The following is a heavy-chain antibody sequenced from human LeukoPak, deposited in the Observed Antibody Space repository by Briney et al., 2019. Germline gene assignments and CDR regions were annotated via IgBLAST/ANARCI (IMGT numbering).Heavy chain of an antibody. CDR3: ARFPSDSSGYFAY. D-gene: IGHD3-22*01. Sequence: SETLSLTCTVSGYSISSGYYWGWIRQPPGKGLEWIGSMYHIGSTYFNPSLKSRVTISVDTSKNQFSLRLRSVTAADTAVYYCARFPSDSSGYFAYWGQGTLVNVSS. V-gene: IGHV4-38-2*02. J-gene: IGHJ4*02. CDR2: MYHIGST. CDR1: GYSISSGYY.